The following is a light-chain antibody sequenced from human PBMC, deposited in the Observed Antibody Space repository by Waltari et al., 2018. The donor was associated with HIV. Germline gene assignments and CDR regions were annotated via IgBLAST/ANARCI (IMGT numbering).Light chain of an antibody. V-gene: IGLV3-21*01. CDR3: QVWISSNDVV. Sequence: SYALIQPLSVSAALGPTAVITGGGSDIDSHSGHWYRQRPGQAPAVVIYDDNERPSGFSARFSGSNSGTTATLAISRVEAGDEADYYCQVWISSNDVVFGGGTKLTVL. CDR1: DIDSHS. CDR2: DDN. J-gene: IGLJ2*01.